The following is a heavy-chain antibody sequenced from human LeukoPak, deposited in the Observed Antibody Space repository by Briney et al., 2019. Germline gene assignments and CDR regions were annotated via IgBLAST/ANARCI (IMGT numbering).Heavy chain of an antibody. CDR2: IKSKTDGGTT. CDR1: GFTFSSIA. V-gene: IGHV3-15*01. D-gene: IGHD3-22*01. J-gene: IGHJ4*02. Sequence: PGGSLRLSCAASGFTFSSIAMSWVRQAPGKGLEWVGCIKSKTDGGTTDYAAPVKGRFTISRDDSKNTLYLQMNSLKTEDTAVYYCTTDTYYYDSSGYGWGQGTLVTVSS. CDR3: TTDTYYYDSSGYG.